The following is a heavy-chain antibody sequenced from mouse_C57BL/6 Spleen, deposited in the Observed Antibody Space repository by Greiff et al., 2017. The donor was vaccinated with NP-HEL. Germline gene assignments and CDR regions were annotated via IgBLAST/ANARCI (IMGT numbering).Heavy chain of an antibody. CDR2: IRSKSNNYAT. CDR1: GFSFNTYA. Sequence: EVKLVESGGGLVQPKGSLKLSCAASGFSFNTYAMNWVRQAPGKGLEWVARIRSKSNNYATYYADSVKDRFTISRDDSESMLYLQMNNLKTEDTAMYYCVRDYDYDVGNYAMDYWGQGTSVTVSS. CDR3: VRDYDYDVGNYAMDY. V-gene: IGHV10-1*01. J-gene: IGHJ4*01. D-gene: IGHD2-4*01.